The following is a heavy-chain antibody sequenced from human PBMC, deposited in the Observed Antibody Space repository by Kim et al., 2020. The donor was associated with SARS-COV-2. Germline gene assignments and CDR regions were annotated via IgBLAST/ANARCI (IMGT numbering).Heavy chain of an antibody. CDR3: ARLPYSSSSVKAIDY. Sequence: PSRKSRVPISVDTSKNQFSLKLSSVTAADTAVYYCARLPYSSSSVKAIDYWGQGTLVTVSS. V-gene: IGHV4-59*08. D-gene: IGHD6-6*01. J-gene: IGHJ4*02.